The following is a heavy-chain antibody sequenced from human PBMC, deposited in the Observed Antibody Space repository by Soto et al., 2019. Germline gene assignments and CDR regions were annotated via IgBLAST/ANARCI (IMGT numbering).Heavy chain of an antibody. Sequence: GASVKVSCKASGYTFTGYYMHWVRQAPGQGLEWMGWINPNSGGTNYAQKFQGWVTMTRDTSISTAYMELSRLRSDDTAVYYCARDKGTVVVPDAKYDNWFDPRGQGTLVTVSS. CDR2: INPNSGGT. CDR3: ARDKGTVVVPDAKYDNWFDP. V-gene: IGHV1-2*04. D-gene: IGHD2-2*01. CDR1: GYTFTGYY. J-gene: IGHJ5*02.